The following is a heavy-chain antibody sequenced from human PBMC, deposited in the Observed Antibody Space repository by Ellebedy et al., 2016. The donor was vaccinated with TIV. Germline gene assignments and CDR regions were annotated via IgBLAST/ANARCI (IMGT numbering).Heavy chain of an antibody. V-gene: IGHV5-51*01. CDR2: IFPGDSDT. CDR3: AAGKINWYFDL. D-gene: IGHD3-16*01. CDR1: GNSFTNYW. Sequence: ASVKVPCXASGNSFTNYWIGWVRQMPGKGLECLGIIFPGDSDTRYNPSFQGQVTISADKSGTTAFLQWSRLKASDTAVYYCAAGKINWYFDLWGRGTLVTVSS. J-gene: IGHJ2*01.